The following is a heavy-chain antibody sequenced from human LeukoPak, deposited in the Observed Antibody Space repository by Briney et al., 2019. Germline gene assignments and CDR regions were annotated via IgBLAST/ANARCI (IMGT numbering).Heavy chain of an antibody. V-gene: IGHV1-8*03. CDR1: GYTFTSYD. D-gene: IGHD3-3*01. J-gene: IGHJ6*03. CDR2: VHPNSDNT. CDR3: ARGSGYYDFWSGYGPHMDV. Sequence: ASVKVSCKASGYTFTSYDINWVRQATGQGLEWMGWVHPNSDNTDYAQKFQGRVTITRNTSISTVYMELSSLRSEDTAVYYCARGSGYYDFWSGYGPHMDVWGKGTTVTVSS.